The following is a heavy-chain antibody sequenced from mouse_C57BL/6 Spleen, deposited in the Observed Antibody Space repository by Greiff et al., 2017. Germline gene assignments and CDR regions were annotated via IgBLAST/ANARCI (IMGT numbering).Heavy chain of an antibody. CDR3: AKYYGSSYFDY. Sequence: VQRVESGPGLVAPSPSLSITCTVSGFSLTSYGVSWVRQPPGKGLEWLGVIWGDGSTNYHSALISRLSISKDNSTSQVCLKLNSLQTDDTATYYCAKYYGSSYFDYWGQGTTLTVSS. CDR2: IWGDGST. D-gene: IGHD1-1*01. CDR1: GFSLTSYG. J-gene: IGHJ2*01. V-gene: IGHV2-3*01.